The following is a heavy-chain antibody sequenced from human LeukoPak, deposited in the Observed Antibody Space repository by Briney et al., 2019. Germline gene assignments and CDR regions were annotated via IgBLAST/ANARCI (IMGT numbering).Heavy chain of an antibody. V-gene: IGHV4-59*08. CDR2: IYYSGSI. CDR3: ARHRYSSSWYYGELDP. J-gene: IGHJ5*02. CDR1: GGSISSYY. Sequence: SETLSLTYTVSGGSISSYYWSWIRQPPGKGLEWIGYIYYSGSINYNPSLKSRVTISVDTSKNQFSLKLSSVTAADTAVYYCARHRYSSSWYYGELDPWGQGTLVTVSS. D-gene: IGHD6-13*01.